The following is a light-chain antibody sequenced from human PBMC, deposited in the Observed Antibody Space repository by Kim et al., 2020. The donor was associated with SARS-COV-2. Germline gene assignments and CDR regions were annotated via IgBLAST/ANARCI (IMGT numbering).Light chain of an antibody. CDR1: SGHSSYA. V-gene: IGLV4-69*01. CDR3: QTWGTGIGV. CDR2: LNSDGSH. Sequence: SVKLTCTLSSGHSSYAIAWHQQQPEKGPRYLMKLNSDGSHSKGDGIPDRFSGSSSGAERYLTISSLQSEDEADYYCQTWGTGIGVFGGGTQLTVL. J-gene: IGLJ3*02.